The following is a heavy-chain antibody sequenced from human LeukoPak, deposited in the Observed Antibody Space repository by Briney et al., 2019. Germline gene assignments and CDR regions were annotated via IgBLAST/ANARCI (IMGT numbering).Heavy chain of an antibody. J-gene: IGHJ4*02. CDR1: GYSFTNYY. V-gene: IGHV1-46*01. CDR2: INPSGGST. CDR3: ARTRGYYFDY. Sequence: ASVRVSCKASGYSFTNYYMHWVRQAPGQGLEWMGMINPSGGSTTYAQKFQGRVTMTRGMSTSTVYMELSSLTSEDTAVYYCARTRGYYFDYWGQGTLVTVSS.